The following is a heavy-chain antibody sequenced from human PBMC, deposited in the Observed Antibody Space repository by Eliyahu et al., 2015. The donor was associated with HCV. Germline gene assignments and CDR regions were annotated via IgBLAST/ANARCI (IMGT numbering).Heavy chain of an antibody. CDR1: GASITSGSYY. D-gene: IGHD1-1*01. Sequence: QLQLQESGPGLVKPSETLSLTCNVSGASITSGSYYWGWIRQPPGKRLEWIGSIYYDGTTYYNPSLNSRVTISVDPSKRQFSLKLSSVTAADTAVYYCVRPGPNWNDAFYFDFWGQGTLVTVSS. CDR2: IYYDGTT. V-gene: IGHV4-39*01. J-gene: IGHJ4*02. CDR3: VRPGPNWNDAFYFDF.